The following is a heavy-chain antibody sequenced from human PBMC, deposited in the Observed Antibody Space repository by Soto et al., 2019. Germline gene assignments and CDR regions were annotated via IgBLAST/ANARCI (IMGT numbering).Heavy chain of an antibody. CDR2: ISDGGDLT. CDR1: AFPSSRHP. CDR3: ARRTFGTSRSFDI. V-gene: IGHV3-23*01. J-gene: IGHJ3*02. D-gene: IGHD3-16*01. Sequence: PGRSLRLSXAPSAFPSSRHPMTSVRPPPERGLEWVSGISDGGDLTYNADSVKGRFTISRDNSKNTLFLQMNSLRAEGTALYYCARRTFGTSRSFDIWGQGTMVTVSS.